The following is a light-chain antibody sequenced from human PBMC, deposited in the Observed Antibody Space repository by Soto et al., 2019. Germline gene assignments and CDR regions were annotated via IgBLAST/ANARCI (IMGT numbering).Light chain of an antibody. J-gene: IGKJ4*01. CDR2: AAS. CDR1: QGISNY. V-gene: IGKV1-27*01. CDR3: QQYNSAPLC. Sequence: DLPMTQSPSSLSASVGDRVTITCRASQGISNYLAWYQQKQGKVPKLLIYAASTLQSGVPSRFSGSGSETDFTLTVSSLQPEDVATYSCQQYNSAPLCFGGATKVEIK.